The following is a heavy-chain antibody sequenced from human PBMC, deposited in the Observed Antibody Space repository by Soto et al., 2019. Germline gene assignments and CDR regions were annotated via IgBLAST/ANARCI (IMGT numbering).Heavy chain of an antibody. CDR3: ANSQGIASRPFDY. D-gene: IGHD6-13*01. CDR1: GFMFDDYA. V-gene: IGHV3-9*01. J-gene: IGHJ4*02. CDR2: ISWNSNRI. Sequence: EVQLVESGGGLVQPGRSLRLSCEASGFMFDDYAVYWVRQAPGKGLEWVSGISWNSNRIVYADSVKGRFTISRDNAKNSRYLQMNSLKPEDTALYYCANSQGIASRPFDYWGQGSLVTVSS.